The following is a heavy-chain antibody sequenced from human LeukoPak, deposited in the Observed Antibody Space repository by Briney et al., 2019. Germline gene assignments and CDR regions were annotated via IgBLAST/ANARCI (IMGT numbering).Heavy chain of an antibody. D-gene: IGHD3-10*01. CDR3: EFGEVRSPFDY. Sequence: GRSLRLSCAAPGFTFSSYGMHWVRQAPGKGLEWVAVISYDGSNKYYADSVKGRFTISRDNSKNTLYLQMNSLRAEDTAVYYCEFGEVRSPFDYGGQGTLVTVSS. V-gene: IGHV3-30*03. CDR1: GFTFSSYG. CDR2: ISYDGSNK. J-gene: IGHJ4*02.